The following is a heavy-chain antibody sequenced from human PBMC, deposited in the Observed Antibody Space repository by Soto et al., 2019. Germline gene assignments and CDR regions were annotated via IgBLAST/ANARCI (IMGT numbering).Heavy chain of an antibody. CDR2: IGTAGDT. D-gene: IGHD6-13*01. CDR3: ARHGAAAGSAPFDY. Sequence: EVQLVESGGGLVQPGGSLRLSCAASGFTFSSYDMHWVRQATGKGLEWVSAIGTAGDTYYPGSVKGRFTISRENAKNSLYLQMNSLRAWDTAVYYCARHGAAAGSAPFDYWGQGSLVTVSS. CDR1: GFTFSSYD. J-gene: IGHJ4*02. V-gene: IGHV3-13*04.